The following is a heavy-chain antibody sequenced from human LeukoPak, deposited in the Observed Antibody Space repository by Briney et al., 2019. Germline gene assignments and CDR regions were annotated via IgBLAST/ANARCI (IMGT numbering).Heavy chain of an antibody. CDR2: ISGSGGGT. CDR1: GFTFRSYA. Sequence: PGRSLRLSCAASGFTFRSYAMSWARLAPGKGLEWVSTISGSGGGTWYPDSVKGRFTISRDNSKNTLWLHMTSLRAEDTAIYYCAKGSYSGGSSPTGDDYWGQGTLVTVSS. J-gene: IGHJ4*02. V-gene: IGHV3-23*01. CDR3: AKGSYSGGSSPTGDDY. D-gene: IGHD3-10*01.